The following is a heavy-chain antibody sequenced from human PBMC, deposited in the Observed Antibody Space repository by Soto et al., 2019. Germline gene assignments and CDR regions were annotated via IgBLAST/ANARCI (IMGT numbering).Heavy chain of an antibody. CDR1: GFTFSSNA. CDR3: ASGLRYFDWPFDY. CDR2: ISYDGSDK. Sequence: PGGSLRLSCTASGFTFSSNALHWVRQAPGKGLEWVSVISYDGSDKYYADSVKGRFTIFRDNSKNTLYMQMNSLRAEDTAVYYCASGLRYFDWPFDYWGQGTLVTVSS. D-gene: IGHD3-9*01. J-gene: IGHJ4*02. V-gene: IGHV3-30-3*01.